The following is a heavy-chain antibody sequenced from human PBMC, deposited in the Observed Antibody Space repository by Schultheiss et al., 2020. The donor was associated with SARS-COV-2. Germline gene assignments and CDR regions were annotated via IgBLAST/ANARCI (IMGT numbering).Heavy chain of an antibody. D-gene: IGHD4-17*01. CDR3: ASYGDYGTDDAFDI. Sequence: SQTLSLTCTVSGGSISSGGYYWSWIRQHPGKGLEWIGYIYYSGSTNYNPSLKSRVTISVDTSKNQFSLKLSSVTAADTAVYYCASYGDYGTDDAFDIWGQGTMVTVSS. V-gene: IGHV4-31*03. CDR1: GGSISSGGYY. CDR2: IYYSGST. J-gene: IGHJ3*02.